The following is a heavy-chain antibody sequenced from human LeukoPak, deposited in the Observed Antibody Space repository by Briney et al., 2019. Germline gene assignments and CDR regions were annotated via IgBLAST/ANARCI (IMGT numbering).Heavy chain of an antibody. V-gene: IGHV4-34*01. CDR2: INHSGST. CDR3: ATHLGYCSSTSCYTGFFDY. J-gene: IGHJ4*02. Sequence: PSETLSLTCAVYGGSFSGYYWSWIRQPPGKGLEWIGEINHSGSTNYNPSLKSRVTISVDTSKNQFSLKLSSVTAADTAVYYCATHLGYCSSTSCYTGFFDYWGQGTLVTVSS. CDR1: GGSFSGYY. D-gene: IGHD2-2*02.